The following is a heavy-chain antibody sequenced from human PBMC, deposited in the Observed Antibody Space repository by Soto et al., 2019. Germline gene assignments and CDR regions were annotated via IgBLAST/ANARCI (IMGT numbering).Heavy chain of an antibody. CDR3: ARVCGGDCHNGMDV. CDR1: GGSISSGDYS. D-gene: IGHD2-21*02. Sequence: ASETLSLTCAVSGGSISSGDYSWSWIRQPPGKGLEWIGYIYRGGSTYFNPSLKSRVTISVDRPKNQFSLKLSSVTAADTAVYYCARVCGGDCHNGMDVWGQGTTVTVSS. J-gene: IGHJ6*02. CDR2: IYRGGST. V-gene: IGHV4-30-2*01.